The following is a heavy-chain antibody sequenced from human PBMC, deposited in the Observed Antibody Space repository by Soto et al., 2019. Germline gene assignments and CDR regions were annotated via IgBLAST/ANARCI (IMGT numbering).Heavy chain of an antibody. J-gene: IGHJ6*02. V-gene: IGHV6-1*01. Sequence: SQTLSLTCAISGDRVSSNSAAWNWIRQSPSRGLEWLGRTYYRSKWYNDYAVSVKSRITINPDTSKNQFSLQLNSVTPEDTAVYYCAYSSSWYWGYYYYGMDVWGQGTTVTVSS. CDR1: GDRVSSNSAA. CDR3: AYSSSWYWGYYYYGMDV. CDR2: TYYRSKWYN. D-gene: IGHD6-13*01.